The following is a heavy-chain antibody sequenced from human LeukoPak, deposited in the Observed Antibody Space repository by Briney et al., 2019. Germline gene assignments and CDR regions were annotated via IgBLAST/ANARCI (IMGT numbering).Heavy chain of an antibody. D-gene: IGHD5-18*01. CDR2: IRSKAYGGTT. Sequence: PGGSLRLSCTASGFTFGDYAMSWVRQAPGKGLEWVGFIRSKAYGGTTEYAASVKGRFTISRDDSKSIAYLQMNSLKTEDTAVYYCTRERGYSYGYDYWGQGTLVTVSS. V-gene: IGHV3-49*04. J-gene: IGHJ4*02. CDR1: GFTFGDYA. CDR3: TRERGYSYGYDY.